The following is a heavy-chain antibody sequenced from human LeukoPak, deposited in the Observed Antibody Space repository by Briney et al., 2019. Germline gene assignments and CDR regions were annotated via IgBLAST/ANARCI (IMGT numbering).Heavy chain of an antibody. D-gene: IGHD6-13*01. J-gene: IGHJ4*02. Sequence: SETLSLTCTVCGYSISSGYYWGWIRQPPGKGLEWIGSIYHSGGTYYNPSLKSRVTISVDTSKNQFSLKLSSVTAADTAVYYCARAAAGPDYWGQGTLVTVSS. V-gene: IGHV4-38-2*02. CDR1: GYSISSGYY. CDR3: ARAAAGPDY. CDR2: IYHSGGT.